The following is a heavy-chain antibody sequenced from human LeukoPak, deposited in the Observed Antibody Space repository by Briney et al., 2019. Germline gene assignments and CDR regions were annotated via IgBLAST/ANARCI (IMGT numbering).Heavy chain of an antibody. CDR1: GGSVSSGSYY. CDR3: ARLREVPRDRPGYGSGLDY. V-gene: IGHV4-61*01. J-gene: IGHJ4*02. Sequence: SETLSLTCTVSGGSVSSGSYYWRWIRQPPGKGLEWIGYIYYSGSTNYNPSLKSRVTISVDTSKNQFSLKLSSVTAADTAVYYCARLREVPRDRPGYGSGLDYWGQGTLVTVPS. D-gene: IGHD3-10*01. CDR2: IYYSGST.